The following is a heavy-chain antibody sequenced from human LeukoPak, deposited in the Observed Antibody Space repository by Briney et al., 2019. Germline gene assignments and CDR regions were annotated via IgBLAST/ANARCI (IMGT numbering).Heavy chain of an antibody. D-gene: IGHD2-2*01. Sequence: PSETLSLTCAVSGYSISSGYDWGWIRQPPGKGLEWIGSIYHSGSTYYNPSLKSRVTISVDTSKNQFSLKLSSVTAADTAVYYCARHEVGRSRGPTSIVVVPAAPDYWGQGTLVTVSS. J-gene: IGHJ4*02. CDR2: IYHSGST. CDR3: ARHEVGRSRGPTSIVVVPAAPDY. V-gene: IGHV4-38-2*01. CDR1: GYSISSGYD.